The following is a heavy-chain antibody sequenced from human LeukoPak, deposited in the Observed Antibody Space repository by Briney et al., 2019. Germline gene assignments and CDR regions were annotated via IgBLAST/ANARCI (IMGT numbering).Heavy chain of an antibody. V-gene: IGHV3-21*01. D-gene: IGHD5-24*01. CDR3: AREKVEMATITDY. Sequence: GGSLRLSCAASGFTFSSYSMNWVRQAPGKGLEWVSSISSSSSYIYYADSVKGRLTISRDNAKNSLYLQMNSLRAEDTAVYYCAREKVEMATITDYWGQGTLVTVSS. J-gene: IGHJ4*02. CDR1: GFTFSSYS. CDR2: ISSSSSYI.